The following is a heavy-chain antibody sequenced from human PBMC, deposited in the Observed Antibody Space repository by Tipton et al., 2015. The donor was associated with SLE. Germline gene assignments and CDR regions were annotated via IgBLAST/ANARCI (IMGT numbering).Heavy chain of an antibody. CDR2: INHSGST. D-gene: IGHD3-10*01. J-gene: IGHJ4*02. V-gene: IGHV4-39*07. Sequence: TLSLTCTVSGGSISSSSYYWGWIRQPPGKGLEWIGEINHSGSTNYNPSLKSRVTISVDTSKNQFSLKLSSVTAADTAVYYCASLGTMVRGVITLRDYWGQGTLVTVSS. CDR1: GGSISSSSYY. CDR3: ASLGTMVRGVITLRDY.